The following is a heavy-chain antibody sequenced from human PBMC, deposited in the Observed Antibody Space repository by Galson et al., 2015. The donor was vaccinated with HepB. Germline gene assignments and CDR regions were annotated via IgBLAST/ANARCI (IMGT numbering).Heavy chain of an antibody. V-gene: IGHV1-18*01. J-gene: IGHJ5*02. D-gene: IGHD3-10*01. CDR1: GYTFNSYG. CDR2: ISANNGNT. Sequence: SVKVSCKASGYTFNSYGISWVRQAPGQGLEWMGWISANNGNTNYTQKLQNRVTMTKDTATSTAYMELRSLRSDDTAVYYCARFYYGSGSYQRVGWFDPWGQGTLVTVSS. CDR3: ARFYYGSGSYQRVGWFDP.